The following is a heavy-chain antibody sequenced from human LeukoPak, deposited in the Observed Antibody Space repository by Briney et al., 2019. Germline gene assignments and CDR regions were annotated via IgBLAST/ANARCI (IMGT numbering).Heavy chain of an antibody. CDR3: ARDWELGH. V-gene: IGHV4-59*01. Sequence: SETLSLTCTVSGGSIGNFFWSWIRQSPGEGLEWIGFIYENGRTSYNPSLRSRVTISVDMSKNQFSLRLTSMTAADTAVYYCARDWELGHWGRGILVTVTS. J-gene: IGHJ4*02. CDR2: IYENGRT. CDR1: GGSIGNFF. D-gene: IGHD1-26*01.